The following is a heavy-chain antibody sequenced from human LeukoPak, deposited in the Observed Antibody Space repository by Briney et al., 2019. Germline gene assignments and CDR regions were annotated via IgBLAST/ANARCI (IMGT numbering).Heavy chain of an antibody. CDR1: GGSISSYY. CDR3: ARPRIAATSSAGY. V-gene: IGHV4-4*07. J-gene: IGHJ4*02. Sequence: PSETLSLTCTVSGGSISSYYWSWIRQPAGKGLEWIGRIYASGSTNYNSSLRSRLTVSVDTSKNQFSLKLTSVTAADTAVYYCARPRIAATSSAGYWGQGTLVTVSS. D-gene: IGHD6-6*01. CDR2: IYASGST.